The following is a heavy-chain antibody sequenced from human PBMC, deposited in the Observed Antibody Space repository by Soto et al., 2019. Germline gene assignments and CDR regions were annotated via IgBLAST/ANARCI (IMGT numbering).Heavy chain of an antibody. J-gene: IGHJ5*02. D-gene: IGHD3-10*01. CDR2: INYSGST. CDR3: ARVVRGVIWFDP. CDR1: GGSFSGYY. V-gene: IGHV4-34*01. Sequence: PSETLSLTCAVYGGSFSGYYLTWIRQPPGTGLEWIGEINYSGSTNYNPSLKSRVTMSVDTSKNQFSLKLSSVTAVDTAVYYCARVVRGVIWFDPWGQGTLVTVSS.